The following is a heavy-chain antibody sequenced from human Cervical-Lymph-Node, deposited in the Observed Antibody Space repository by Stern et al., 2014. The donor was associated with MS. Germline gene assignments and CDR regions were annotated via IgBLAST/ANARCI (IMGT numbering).Heavy chain of an antibody. J-gene: IGHJ4*02. Sequence: QVQLVESGGGVVQPGTSLRLSCAASGFTFRSYGMHWVRQAPGKGLEWVALVWYDGSTAYYRNSVKGRFTISRDNSNNTLFLQMNSLTVEDTAVYYCARGHIPYAYNYLFDYWGQGTLVTVSS. V-gene: IGHV3-33*08. D-gene: IGHD5-24*01. CDR3: ARGHIPYAYNYLFDY. CDR1: GFTFRSYG. CDR2: VWYDGSTA.